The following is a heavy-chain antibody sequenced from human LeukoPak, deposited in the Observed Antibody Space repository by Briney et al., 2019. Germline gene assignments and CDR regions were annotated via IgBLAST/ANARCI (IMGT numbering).Heavy chain of an antibody. CDR3: ARVWSASSNDY. Sequence: GGSLRLSCVASGFIFSRYDMHWVRQAPGKGLEWVALIWHDGSKAHYADSVKGRFTISRDDSKSTLYVQMNSLRVEDTAVYYCARVWSASSNDYWGQGTLVTVSS. D-gene: IGHD6-6*01. V-gene: IGHV3-33*01. J-gene: IGHJ4*02. CDR1: GFIFSRYD. CDR2: IWHDGSKA.